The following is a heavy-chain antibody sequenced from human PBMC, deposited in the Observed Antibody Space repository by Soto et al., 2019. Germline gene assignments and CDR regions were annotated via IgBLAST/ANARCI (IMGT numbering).Heavy chain of an antibody. CDR2: IVVGSGNT. CDR1: GFTFTSSA. J-gene: IGHJ5*02. D-gene: IGHD3-10*01. CDR3: AAHLMVRGVIVNP. V-gene: IGHV1-58*01. Sequence: SVKVSCKASGFTFTSSAVQWVRQARGQRLEWIGWIVVGSGNTNYAQKFQERVTITRDMSTSTAYMELSSLRSEDTAVYYCAAHLMVRGVIVNPWGQGTLVTGSS.